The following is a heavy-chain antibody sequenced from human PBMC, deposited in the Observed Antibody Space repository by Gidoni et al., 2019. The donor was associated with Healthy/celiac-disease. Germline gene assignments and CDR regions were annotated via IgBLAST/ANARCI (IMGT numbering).Heavy chain of an antibody. V-gene: IGHV3-30-3*01. Sequence: QVQLVESGGGVVQPGRSLRLSCAASGFTFSSYAMHWVRQAPGKGLEWLAVISYDGSNKYYADSVKGRFTISRDNSKNTLYLQMNSLRAEDTAVYYCARDFRVEWELFYFDYWGQGTLVTVSS. D-gene: IGHD1-26*01. CDR3: ARDFRVEWELFYFDY. J-gene: IGHJ4*02. CDR1: GFTFSSYA. CDR2: ISYDGSNK.